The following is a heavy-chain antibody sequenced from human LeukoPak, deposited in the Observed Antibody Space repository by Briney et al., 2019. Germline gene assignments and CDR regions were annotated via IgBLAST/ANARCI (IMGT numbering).Heavy chain of an antibody. D-gene: IGHD3-22*01. Sequence: PSETLSLTCTVSGGSISSGGYYWSWIRQHPGKGLEWIGYIYYSGSTYYNPSLKSRVTISVDTSKNQLSLKLSSVTAADTAVYYCARVPDYYDSSGYSNWFDPWGQGTLVTVSS. J-gene: IGHJ5*02. CDR2: IYYSGST. V-gene: IGHV4-31*03. CDR3: ARVPDYYDSSGYSNWFDP. CDR1: GGSISSGGYY.